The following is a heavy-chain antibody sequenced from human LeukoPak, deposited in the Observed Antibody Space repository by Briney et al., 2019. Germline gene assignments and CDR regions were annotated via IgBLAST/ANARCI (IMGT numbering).Heavy chain of an antibody. V-gene: IGHV4-34*01. D-gene: IGHD6-6*01. CDR2: INHSGST. J-gene: IGHJ4*02. CDR1: GGSFSVYY. CDR3: ARGDPFYSSSSAFDY. Sequence: PSETLSLTCAVYGGSFSVYYWSWIRQPPGKGLEWIGEINHSGSTNYNPSLKSRVTISVDTSKNQFSLKLSSVTAADTAVYYCARGDPFYSSSSAFDYWGQGTLVTVSS.